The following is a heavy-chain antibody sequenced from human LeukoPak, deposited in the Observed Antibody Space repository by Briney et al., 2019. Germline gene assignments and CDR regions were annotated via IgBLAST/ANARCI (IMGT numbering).Heavy chain of an antibody. CDR3: AKGSGSSCYSPCDY. CDR1: GFTFSSYA. D-gene: IGHD2-15*01. V-gene: IGHV3-30-3*01. CDR2: ISYDGSNK. J-gene: IGHJ4*02. Sequence: GGSLRLSCAASGFTFSSYAMHWVRQAPGKGLEWVAVISYDGSNKYYADSVKGRFTISRDNSKDTLYLQMDSLRAEDTAVYYCAKGSGSSCYSPCDYWGQGILVTVSS.